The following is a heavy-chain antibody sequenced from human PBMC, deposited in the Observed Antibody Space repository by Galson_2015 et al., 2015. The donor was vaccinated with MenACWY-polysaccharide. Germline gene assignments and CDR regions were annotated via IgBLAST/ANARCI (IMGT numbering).Heavy chain of an antibody. CDR2: IQYDGTNK. Sequence: SLRLGCAASGIRFSGSGMHWVRQAPGKGLEWVAVIQYDGTNKVYAASVKGRFTISRDNSRNTMFLDMNSLRAEDTAVYYCAREGSRIVFHAFDTWGQGTMVTVSS. CDR3: AREGSRIVFHAFDT. D-gene: IGHD2-15*01. V-gene: IGHV3-33*01. J-gene: IGHJ3*02. CDR1: GIRFSGSG.